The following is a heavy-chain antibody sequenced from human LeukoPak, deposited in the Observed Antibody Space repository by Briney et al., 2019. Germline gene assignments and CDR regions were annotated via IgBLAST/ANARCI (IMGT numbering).Heavy chain of an antibody. CDR2: INHKNGGT. CDR1: GYTFTDYY. CDR3: ARDITKVGATLQAY. J-gene: IGHJ4*02. D-gene: IGHD1-26*01. V-gene: IGHV1-2*02. Sequence: ASVKVSCKASGYTFTDYYIHWGRRAPGQGLEWLAWINHKNGGTNYAHKFQDRVTLTRDTSINTAYMEVTRLRSDDTAVYFCARDITKVGATLQAYWGQGTLVTVSS.